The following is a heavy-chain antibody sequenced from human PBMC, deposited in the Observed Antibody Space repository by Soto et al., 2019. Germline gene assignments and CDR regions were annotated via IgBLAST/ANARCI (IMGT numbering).Heavy chain of an antibody. CDR1: GGSISSYY. D-gene: IGHD3-22*01. J-gene: IGHJ4*02. V-gene: IGHV4-59*01. Sequence: SETLSLTCTVSGGSISSYYWSWIRQPPGKGLEWIGYIYYSGSTNYNPSLKSRVTISVDTSKNQFSLKLSSVTAADTTVYYCARGAYDSSGYYGYYFDYWGQGTLVTVSS. CDR2: IYYSGST. CDR3: ARGAYDSSGYYGYYFDY.